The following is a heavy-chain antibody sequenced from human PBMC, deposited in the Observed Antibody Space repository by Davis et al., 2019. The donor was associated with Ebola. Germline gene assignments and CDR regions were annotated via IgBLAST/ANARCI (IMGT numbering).Heavy chain of an antibody. CDR3: ARGRRYSYGPPRY. J-gene: IGHJ4*02. V-gene: IGHV4-34*01. CDR2: INHSGST. Sequence: MPGGSLRLSCTVSGGSISSYYWSWIRQPPGKGLEWTGEINHSGSTNYNPSLKSRVTISVDTSKNQFSLKLSSVTAADTAVYYCARGRRYSYGPPRYWGQGTLVTVSS. D-gene: IGHD5-18*01. CDR1: GGSISSYY.